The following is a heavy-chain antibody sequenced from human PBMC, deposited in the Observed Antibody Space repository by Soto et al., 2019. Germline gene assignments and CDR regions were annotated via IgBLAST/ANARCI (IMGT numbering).Heavy chain of an antibody. CDR3: ARGSYYSFRSGSKPNPMDV. D-gene: IGHD3-3*01. CDR1: GFTFNSYT. CDR2: ISYDGSNK. Sequence: GGSLRLSCAASGFTFNSYTMHWVRQAPGKGLDWLTIISYDGSNKYYADSVKGRFTVSRDTSKNTLYLQMNSLRPEDTAVYYCARGSYYSFRSGSKPNPMDVWGQGTTVTVSS. V-gene: IGHV3-30-3*01. J-gene: IGHJ6*02.